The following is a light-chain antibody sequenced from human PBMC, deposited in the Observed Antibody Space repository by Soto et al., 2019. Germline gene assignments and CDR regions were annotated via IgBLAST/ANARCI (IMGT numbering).Light chain of an antibody. Sequence: QSVLTQPASVSGSAGQSIPISCTGTSSDIGSYNRVSWYQQPPGTAPRLIIRDCSNRPSGVSTRFSGPKSGNTASLTISGLHAEDEAEYLCKSYRTSSSYLYGTGTKVTVL. CDR2: DCS. V-gene: IGLV2-14*01. CDR3: KSYRTSSSYL. CDR1: SSDIGSYNR. J-gene: IGLJ1*01.